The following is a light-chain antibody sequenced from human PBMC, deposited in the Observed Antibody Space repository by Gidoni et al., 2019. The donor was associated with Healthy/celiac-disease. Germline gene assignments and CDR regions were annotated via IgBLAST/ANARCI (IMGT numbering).Light chain of an antibody. J-gene: IGLJ1*01. V-gene: IGLV3-19*01. CDR1: SLRSYH. CDR3: NSRDSSGNPLYV. CDR2: GKN. Sequence: SSELTQDPAVSVALGQTVRITCQGDSLRSYHASWYQQKPGQAPVLVIYGKNNRPSGIPERFSGSSSGNTASLTITGAQAEDEADYYCNSRDSSGNPLYVFGTGTKITVL.